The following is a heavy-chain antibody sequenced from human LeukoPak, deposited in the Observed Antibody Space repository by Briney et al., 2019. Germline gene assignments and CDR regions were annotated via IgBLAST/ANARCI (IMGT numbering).Heavy chain of an antibody. V-gene: IGHV4-59*01. Sequence: SETLSLTCTVYGGSISSYYWSWIRQPPGKGLEWIGYIYYSGSTNYNPSLKSRVTISVDTSKNQFSLKLSSVTAADTAVYYCARARPGYGGNYYFDYWGQGTLVTVS. CDR1: GGSISSYY. J-gene: IGHJ4*02. CDR2: IYYSGST. CDR3: ARARPGYGGNYYFDY. D-gene: IGHD4-23*01.